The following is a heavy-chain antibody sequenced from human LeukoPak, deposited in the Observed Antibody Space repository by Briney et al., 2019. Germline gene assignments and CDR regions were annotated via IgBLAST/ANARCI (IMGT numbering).Heavy chain of an antibody. D-gene: IGHD3-9*01. Sequence: GESLQISCKGSGYSFTSYWIGWVRQMHGKGLEWMGIIYPGDSDTRYSPSFQGQVTISADKSISTAYLQWSSLKASDTAMYYCARTYYDILTGYYKPHWFDPWGQGTLVTVSS. CDR2: IYPGDSDT. J-gene: IGHJ5*02. CDR3: ARTYYDILTGYYKPHWFDP. V-gene: IGHV5-51*01. CDR1: GYSFTSYW.